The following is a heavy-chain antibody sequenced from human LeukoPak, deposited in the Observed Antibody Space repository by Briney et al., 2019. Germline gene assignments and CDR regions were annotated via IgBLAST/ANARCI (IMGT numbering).Heavy chain of an antibody. J-gene: IGHJ6*02. CDR2: MNPKSGNT. CDR3: ARALSGGLVRVGYYYYYGMDV. Sequence: ASVKVSSMASGYTFTSYDINWVRQATGQGLEWMGWMNPKSGNTGYAQKFQGRVTMTRNTSISTAYMELSSLRSEDTAVYYCARALSGGLVRVGYYYYYGMDVWGQGTTVTVSS. V-gene: IGHV1-8*01. D-gene: IGHD6-6*01. CDR1: GYTFTSYD.